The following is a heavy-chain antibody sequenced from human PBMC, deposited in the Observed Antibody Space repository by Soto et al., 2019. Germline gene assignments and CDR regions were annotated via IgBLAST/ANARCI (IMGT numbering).Heavy chain of an antibody. V-gene: IGHV3-21*01. J-gene: IGHJ3*01. CDR2: ISSSSSYI. D-gene: IGHD4-17*01. CDR3: ASLQVISVGMKRGDVFDF. CDR1: GFTFRSYS. Sequence: GGSLRLSCAASGFTFRSYSMDWVRQAPGKGLEWISFISSSSSYIYYADSVKGRFTISRDNAKNSLYLQMSSLRVEDTAVYYCASLQVISVGMKRGDVFDFWGQGTMVTVSS.